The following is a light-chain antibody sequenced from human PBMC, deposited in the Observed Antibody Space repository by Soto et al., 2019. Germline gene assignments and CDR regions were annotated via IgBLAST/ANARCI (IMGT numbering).Light chain of an antibody. CDR2: DVT. V-gene: IGLV2-11*01. Sequence: QSALTQPPSVSGSPGHSVTISCTGTTSDIGGYKYVSWYQQLPGKAPKLMIFDVTKRPSGVPDRFSGSNSGNTASLTISGLQAEDEAIYYCCSYARTTHVFGTGTKVTVL. CDR1: TSDIGGYKY. CDR3: CSYARTTHV. J-gene: IGLJ1*01.